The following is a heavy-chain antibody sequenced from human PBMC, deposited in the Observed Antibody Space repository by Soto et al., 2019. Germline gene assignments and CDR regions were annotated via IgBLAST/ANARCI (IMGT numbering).Heavy chain of an antibody. J-gene: IGHJ6*03. D-gene: IGHD5-12*01. Sequence: ASVKVSCKASGYTFTSYYMHWVRQAPGQGLEWMGIINPSGGSTSNAQKFQGRVTMTRDTSTSTVYMELSSLRSEDTAVYYCARDGTGGYDFGYYYYYMDVWGKGTTVTVSS. V-gene: IGHV1-46*03. CDR2: INPSGGST. CDR3: ARDGTGGYDFGYYYYYMDV. CDR1: GYTFTSYY.